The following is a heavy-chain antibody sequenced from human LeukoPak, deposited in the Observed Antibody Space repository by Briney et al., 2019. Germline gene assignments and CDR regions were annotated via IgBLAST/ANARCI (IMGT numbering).Heavy chain of an antibody. J-gene: IGHJ6*02. Sequence: SETLSLTCAVSVGSISSGNWWTWVRQSPGKGLEWIGEIYRNGTHNYNPSLKSRVTISADTFKNHFSLKLTSVTAADTAVYYCATAPILRGEGGEHYKYGMDVWGQGTTVIVSS. V-gene: IGHV4-4*02. CDR1: VGSISSGNW. CDR2: IYRNGTH. D-gene: IGHD2-2*02. CDR3: ATAPILRGEGGEHYKYGMDV.